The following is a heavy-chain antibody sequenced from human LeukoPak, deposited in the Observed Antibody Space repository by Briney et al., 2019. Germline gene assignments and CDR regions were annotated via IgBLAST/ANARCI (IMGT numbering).Heavy chain of an antibody. CDR1: GYTLTELS. D-gene: IGHD6-13*01. Sequence: ASVKVSCKVSGYTLTELSMHWVRQAPGKGLEWMGGFDPEDGETIYAQKFQGRVTMTEDTSTDTAYMELSSLRSEDTAVYYCARGVASYSSSPYFDYWGQGTLVTVSS. V-gene: IGHV1-24*01. CDR3: ARGVASYSSSPYFDY. J-gene: IGHJ4*02. CDR2: FDPEDGET.